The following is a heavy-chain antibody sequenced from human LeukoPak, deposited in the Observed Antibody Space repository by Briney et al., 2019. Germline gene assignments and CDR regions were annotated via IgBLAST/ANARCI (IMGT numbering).Heavy chain of an antibody. CDR1: GGSISNTNYY. Sequence: PSETLFLTCTVSGGSISNTNYYWGWIRQPPGKGLEWIGSIYYGGSTYYNTSPKSRVTISVDTSKNQFSLKLSSVTAADTAVYYCVRVGYYCSGGSCYYFDYWGQGTLVTVSS. CDR3: VRVGYYCSGGSCYYFDY. J-gene: IGHJ4*02. CDR2: IYYGGST. V-gene: IGHV4-39*07. D-gene: IGHD2-15*01.